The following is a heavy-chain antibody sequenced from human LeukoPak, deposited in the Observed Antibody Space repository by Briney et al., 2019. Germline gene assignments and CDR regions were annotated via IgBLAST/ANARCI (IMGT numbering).Heavy chain of an antibody. CDR1: GFTFSSYA. J-gene: IGHJ5*02. Sequence: GGSLRLSCAASGFTFSSYAMSWVRQAPGKGLEWDSGISDSGGTTYYADSVKGRFTISRDNSKNTLYLQMNSLRAEDTAVYYCAKDRAFLWFGDLWGQGTLVTVSS. V-gene: IGHV3-23*01. CDR2: ISDSGGTT. D-gene: IGHD3-10*01. CDR3: AKDRAFLWFGDL.